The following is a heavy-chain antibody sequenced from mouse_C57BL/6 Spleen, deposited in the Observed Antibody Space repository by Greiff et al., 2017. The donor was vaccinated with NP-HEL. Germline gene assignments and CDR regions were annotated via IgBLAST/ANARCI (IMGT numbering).Heavy chain of an antibody. V-gene: IGHV1-64*01. CDR3: ARNDGYYGAWFAY. CDR1: GYTFTSYW. D-gene: IGHD2-3*01. J-gene: IGHJ3*01. CDR2: IHPNSGST. Sequence: VQLQQPGAELVKPGASVKLSCKASGYTFTSYWMHWVKQRPGQGLEWIGMIHPNSGSTNYNEKFKSKATLTVDKSSSTAYMQLSSLTSEDSAVYDCARNDGYYGAWFAYWGQGTLVTVSA.